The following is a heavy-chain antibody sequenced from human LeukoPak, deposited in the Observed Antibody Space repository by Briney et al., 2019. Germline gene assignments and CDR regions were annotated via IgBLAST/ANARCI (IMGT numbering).Heavy chain of an antibody. V-gene: IGHV1-2*02. J-gene: IGHJ6*03. CDR3: ARAVYYGPYYYYYMDV. CDR1: GYTFTGYY. Sequence: ASVKVSCKASGYTFTGYYMHWVRQAPGQGLEWMGWINPNSGGTNYAQKFQGRVTMTRDTSISTAYMELSRLRSDDTAVYYCARAVYYGPYYYYYMDVWGKGTTVTISS. CDR2: INPNSGGT. D-gene: IGHD4-17*01.